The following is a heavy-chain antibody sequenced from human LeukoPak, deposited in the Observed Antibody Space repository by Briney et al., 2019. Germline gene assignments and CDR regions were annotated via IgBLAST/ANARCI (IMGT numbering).Heavy chain of an antibody. CDR2: IWYDGSNK. J-gene: IGHJ4*02. CDR1: GFTFSSYG. D-gene: IGHD3-22*01. Sequence: PGGSLRLSCAASGFTFSSYGMHWVRQAPGKGLEWVAVIWYDGSNKYYADSVKGRFTISRDNSKNTLYLQMNSLRAEDTAVYYCARESAHDSSGSLDYWGQGTLVTVSS. CDR3: ARESAHDSSGSLDY. V-gene: IGHV3-33*01.